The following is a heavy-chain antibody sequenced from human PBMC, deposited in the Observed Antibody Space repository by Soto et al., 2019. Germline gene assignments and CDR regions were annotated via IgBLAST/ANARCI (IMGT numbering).Heavy chain of an antibody. CDR1: GGSISRYY. V-gene: IGHV4-59*01. CDR3: ARELFGRSVWFDP. CDR2: IYYSGST. D-gene: IGHD3-10*01. J-gene: IGHJ5*02. Sequence: SETLSLTCTVSGGSISRYYWSWIRQPPGKGLEWIGYIYYSGSTNYNHSLKSRVTISVDTSKNQFSLKLSSVTAADTAVYYCARELFGRSVWFDPWGQGTLVTVSS.